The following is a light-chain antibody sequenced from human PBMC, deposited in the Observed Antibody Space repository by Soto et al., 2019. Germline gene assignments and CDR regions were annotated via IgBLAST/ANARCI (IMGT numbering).Light chain of an antibody. V-gene: IGKV3-15*01. Sequence: EVGMTQSPATLSLSPGERATLSCRASQSISGKLAWYQHRPGQAPRLLIYDASIRATGIPARFSGSGSGTAFTLNISSLQSEDFALYYCQQYGSSRTWTFGQGTKVDIK. J-gene: IGKJ1*01. CDR3: QQYGSSRTWT. CDR1: QSISGK. CDR2: DAS.